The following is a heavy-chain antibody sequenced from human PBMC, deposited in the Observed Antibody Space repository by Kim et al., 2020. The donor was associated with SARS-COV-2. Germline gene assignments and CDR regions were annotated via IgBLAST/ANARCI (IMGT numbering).Heavy chain of an antibody. V-gene: IGHV3-33*01. D-gene: IGHD3-16*01. Sequence: GGSLRLSCAASGFTFSSYGMHWVRQAPGKGLEWVAVIWYDGSNKYYADSVKGRFTISRDNSKNTLYLQMNSLRAEDTAVYYCARDGGGGKGDYYYGMDVWGQGTTVTVSS. CDR1: GFTFSSYG. CDR2: IWYDGSNK. J-gene: IGHJ6*02. CDR3: ARDGGGGKGDYYYGMDV.